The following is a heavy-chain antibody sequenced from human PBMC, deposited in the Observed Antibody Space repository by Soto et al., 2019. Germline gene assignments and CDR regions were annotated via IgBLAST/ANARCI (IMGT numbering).Heavy chain of an antibody. D-gene: IGHD1-7*01. Sequence: QVRLVQSGAEVKKPGASVKVTCKPSGYTFTDAYIHWVRQAPGQGLEWLRWINPKNGGTNYAQKFQGRVTMTRDTSSSTAFMELSSLNSNDTAVYYCAREEGTELDFWGQGTLVTVSS. CDR2: INPKNGGT. V-gene: IGHV1-2*02. J-gene: IGHJ4*02. CDR3: AREEGTELDF. CDR1: GYTFTDAY.